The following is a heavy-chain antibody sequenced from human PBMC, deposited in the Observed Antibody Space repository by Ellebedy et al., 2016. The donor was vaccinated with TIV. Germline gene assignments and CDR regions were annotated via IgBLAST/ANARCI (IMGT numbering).Heavy chain of an antibody. CDR1: GFSVSSNY. D-gene: IGHD3-10*01. CDR2: IYSGGST. V-gene: IGHV3-66*01. CDR3: VRDRDYYGSGSFGYFDY. Sequence: PGGSLRFSCAASGFSVSSNYMSWVRQAPGKGLEWVSVIYSGGSTYYADSVKGRFTISRDNSKNTVYLQINSLRAEDTAVYYCVRDRDYYGSGSFGYFDYWGQGTLVTVSS. J-gene: IGHJ4*02.